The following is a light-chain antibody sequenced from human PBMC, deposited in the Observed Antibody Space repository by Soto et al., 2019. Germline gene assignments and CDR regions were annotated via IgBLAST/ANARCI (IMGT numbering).Light chain of an antibody. V-gene: IGKV1-17*01. Sequence: DIQMTQSPSSLSASVGDRVTITCRASQGIRNDLGWYQHKPGKAPKFLIYDASSLESGVPSRFSGSGSGTEFTLTISSLQPDDFATYYCQQFNSYSPGAFGQGTKVDIK. CDR3: QQFNSYSPGA. CDR1: QGIRND. J-gene: IGKJ1*01. CDR2: DAS.